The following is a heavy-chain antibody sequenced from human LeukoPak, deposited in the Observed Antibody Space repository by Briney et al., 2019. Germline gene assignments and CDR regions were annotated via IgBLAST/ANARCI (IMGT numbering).Heavy chain of an antibody. D-gene: IGHD6-13*01. CDR1: GGSISSSSYY. Sequence: SETLSLTCTVSGGSISSSSYYWGWIRQPPGKGLEWIGSIYYSGSTYYNPSLKSRVTISVDTSKNQFSLKLSSVTAADTAVYYCASRAAAGTLDWYFDLWGRGTLVTVSS. CDR3: ASRAAAGTLDWYFDL. V-gene: IGHV4-39*07. J-gene: IGHJ2*01. CDR2: IYYSGST.